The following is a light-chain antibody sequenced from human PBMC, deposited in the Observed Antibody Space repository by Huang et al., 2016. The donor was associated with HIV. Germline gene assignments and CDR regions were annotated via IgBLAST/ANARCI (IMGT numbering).Light chain of an antibody. J-gene: IGKJ5*01. CDR1: QSLIYSDGNTY. Sequence: DVVLTQSPLSLPVTLGQPASISCWSSQSLIYSDGNTYLSWFQQRPGHSPRRLIYKRSNRGSGGPDRCSGSGSGADFTLKISKVEAEDVAVYYCMQGTHWPPITFGQGTRLEI. CDR3: MQGTHWPPIT. V-gene: IGKV2-30*01. CDR2: KRS.